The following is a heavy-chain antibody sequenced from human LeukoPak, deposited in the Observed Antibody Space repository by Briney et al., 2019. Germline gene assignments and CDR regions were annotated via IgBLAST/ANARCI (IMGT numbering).Heavy chain of an antibody. J-gene: IGHJ4*02. CDR1: GGSISSGDYY. D-gene: IGHD6-13*01. CDR3: ARDRYSSSWYHDY. CDR2: IYYSGST. V-gene: IGHV4-30-4*01. Sequence: SQTLSLTCTVSGGSISSGDYYWSWIRQPPGKGLEWIGYIYYSGSTYYNPSLKSRVTISVDTSKNQFSLKLSSVTAADTAGYYCARDRYSSSWYHDYWGQGTLVTVSS.